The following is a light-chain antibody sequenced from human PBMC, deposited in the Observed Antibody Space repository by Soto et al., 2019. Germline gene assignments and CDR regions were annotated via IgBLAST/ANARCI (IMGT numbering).Light chain of an antibody. CDR3: QQYETFSGT. V-gene: IGKV1-5*01. J-gene: IGKJ1*01. CDR2: DAS. Sequence: DIQMTQSPSALSASVGDRATITCRASQSISSRLAWYQQKPGEAPKLLIYDASALPRGVPSRFSGSGSGTKFTLTIASLQPDDFATYYCQQYETFSGTFGPGTKVDIK. CDR1: QSISSR.